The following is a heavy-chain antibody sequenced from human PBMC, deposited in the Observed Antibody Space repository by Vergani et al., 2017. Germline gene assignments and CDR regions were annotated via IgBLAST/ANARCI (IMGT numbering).Heavy chain of an antibody. J-gene: IGHJ3*02. D-gene: IGHD5-18*01. CDR2: INHSGST. CDR3: AAPHATWIHSGPDAFDI. V-gene: IGHV4-34*01. Sequence: QVQLQQWGAGLLKPSETLSLTCAVYGGSFSGYYWSWIRQPPGKGLEWIGEINHSGSTNYNPSLKSRVTISVDTSKNQFSLKLSSVTAADTAVYYCAAPHATWIHSGPDAFDIWGQGTMVTVSS. CDR1: GGSFSGYY.